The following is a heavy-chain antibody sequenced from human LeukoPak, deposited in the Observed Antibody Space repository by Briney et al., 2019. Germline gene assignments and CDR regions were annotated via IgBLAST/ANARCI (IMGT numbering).Heavy chain of an antibody. V-gene: IGHV4-39*07. Sequence: SETLSLTCTVSGGSISSSSYYWGWIRQPPGKGLEWIGSIYYSGSTYYNPSLKSRVTISVDTSKNQFSLKLSSVTAADTAVYYCARDGFFEQAQVAFDIWGQGTMVTVSS. J-gene: IGHJ3*02. CDR3: ARDGFFEQAQVAFDI. CDR2: IYYSGST. CDR1: GGSISSSSYY. D-gene: IGHD3-3*01.